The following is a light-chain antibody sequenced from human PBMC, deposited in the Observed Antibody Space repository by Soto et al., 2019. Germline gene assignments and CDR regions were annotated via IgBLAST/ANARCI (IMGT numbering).Light chain of an antibody. CDR3: QQYNNWPPLT. Sequence: EIVMTQSPATLSVSPGERATLSCRASQSVSSNLAWYQQKPGQAPRLLIYGASTRATGIPARFSGSGSGTEFTLTSSSLQSEDCAVYYCQQYNNWPPLTFGGGTKVEIK. CDR2: GAS. CDR1: QSVSSN. J-gene: IGKJ4*01. V-gene: IGKV3-15*01.